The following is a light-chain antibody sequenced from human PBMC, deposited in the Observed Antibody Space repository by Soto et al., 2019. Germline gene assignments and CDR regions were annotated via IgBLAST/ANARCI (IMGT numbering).Light chain of an antibody. Sequence: QSALTQPASVSGSPGQSITISCTGTSSDVGHYDYVSWYQQHPGKAPRLMIYDVNNRPSGVSNRFSGSKSGNTASLTISGLQAEDEADYYCNSYSTSSTPLVFCGGTKLTVL. V-gene: IGLV2-14*03. CDR2: DVN. CDR3: NSYSTSSTPLV. J-gene: IGLJ2*01. CDR1: SSDVGHYDY.